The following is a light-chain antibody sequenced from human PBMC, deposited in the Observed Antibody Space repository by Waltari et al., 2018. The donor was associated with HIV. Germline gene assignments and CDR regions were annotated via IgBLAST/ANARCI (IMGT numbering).Light chain of an antibody. CDR3: QQYFDTPT. J-gene: IGKJ1*01. CDR1: QSVLYDSKNENY. Sequence: IVMTQSPDSLAVSLGETATINCRSSQSVLYDSKNENYLSWYQQKPGQPPKLLLYWASTRESGVPDRFSGSGSGTDFTLTISSLQAGDVAVYYCQQYFDTPTFGQGTKVEIK. CDR2: WAS. V-gene: IGKV4-1*01.